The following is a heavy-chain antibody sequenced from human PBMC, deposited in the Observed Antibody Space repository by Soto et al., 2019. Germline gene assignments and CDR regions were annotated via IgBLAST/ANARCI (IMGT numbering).Heavy chain of an antibody. Sequence: QVQLVESGGGVVQPGRSLRLSCAASGFTFSSFGMLWVRQAPGKGLEWVAVIWYDGSNQYYADSVKGRFTVSRDNSKDTLYLQMNSLSVEDSGIYYCATVEGFMDVWGKGAAVTVPS. CDR3: ATVEGFMDV. V-gene: IGHV3-33*01. CDR2: IWYDGSNQ. J-gene: IGHJ6*03. CDR1: GFTFSSFG.